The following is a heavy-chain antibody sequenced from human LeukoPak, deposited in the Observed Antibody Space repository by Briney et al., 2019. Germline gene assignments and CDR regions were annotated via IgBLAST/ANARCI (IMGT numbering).Heavy chain of an antibody. V-gene: IGHV1-2*02. CDR1: GYTFTGYY. CDR3: ALYDFWSGYPDY. Sequence: GASVKVSCKASGYTFTGYYIHWVRQAPGQGLEWMGWITPNSGGTNYAQKFQGRVTMTRDTSITTAYMELTSLRSDDTAVHYCALYDFWSGYPDYWGQGTLVTVSS. CDR2: ITPNSGGT. D-gene: IGHD3-3*01. J-gene: IGHJ4*02.